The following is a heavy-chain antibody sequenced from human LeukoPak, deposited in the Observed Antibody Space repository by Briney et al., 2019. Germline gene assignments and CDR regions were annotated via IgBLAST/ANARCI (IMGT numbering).Heavy chain of an antibody. V-gene: IGHV1-69*13. J-gene: IGHJ6*03. Sequence: SVKVSCKASGGTFSRYAISWVRQAPGQGLEWMGGIIPIFGTANFAQKFRGRVTITADESTSTAYMELSSLRSEDTAVYYCARNIVVVPEVDYYYYYMDVWGKGTTVTVSS. CDR3: ARNIVVVPEVDYYYYYMDV. CDR1: GGTFSRYA. CDR2: IIPIFGTA. D-gene: IGHD2-2*01.